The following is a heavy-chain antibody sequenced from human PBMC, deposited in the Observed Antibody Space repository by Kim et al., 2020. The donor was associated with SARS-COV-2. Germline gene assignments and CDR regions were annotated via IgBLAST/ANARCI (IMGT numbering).Heavy chain of an antibody. Sequence: GGSLRLSCAASGFTFSDYYMSWIRQAPGKGLEWVSYISSSGSTIYYADSVKGRFTISRDNAKNSLYLQMNSLRAEDTAVYYCASGGVAVAGTYYYYGMDVWGQGTTVTVSS. V-gene: IGHV3-11*04. CDR3: ASGGVAVAGTYYYYGMDV. CDR2: ISSSGSTI. J-gene: IGHJ6*02. CDR1: GFTFSDYY. D-gene: IGHD6-19*01.